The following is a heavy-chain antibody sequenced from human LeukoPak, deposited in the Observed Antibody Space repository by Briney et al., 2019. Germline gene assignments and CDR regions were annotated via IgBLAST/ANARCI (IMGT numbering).Heavy chain of an antibody. CDR2: ITPMSATP. J-gene: IGHJ3*02. CDR1: AGTFIRYA. D-gene: IGHD3-10*01. V-gene: IGHV1-69*06. Sequence: GSSVKVSCKASAGTFIRYAISRVRQAPGQGLEWMGRITPMSATPSQSQRIQDRVTITADKSTNTVYLDLSSLRSEDTALYFCAGDPPGTPVGFDIWGQGTMVTVSS. CDR3: AGDPPGTPVGFDI.